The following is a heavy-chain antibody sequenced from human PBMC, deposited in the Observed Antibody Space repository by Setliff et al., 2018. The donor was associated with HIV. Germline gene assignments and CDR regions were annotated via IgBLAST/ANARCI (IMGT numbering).Heavy chain of an antibody. J-gene: IGHJ4*02. D-gene: IGHD5-18*01. CDR2: IMPIFGTT. CDR1: GGSFSSYT. V-gene: IGHV1-69*05. Sequence: SVKVSCKASGGSFSSYTISWIRQAPGQGLEWMGGIMPIFGTTNYAQRFQGRVTITTDESTSTAYMELSSLRSEDTAVYYCARGQVVGYTYSGIELWGQGTLVTVSS. CDR3: ARGQVVGYTYSGIEL.